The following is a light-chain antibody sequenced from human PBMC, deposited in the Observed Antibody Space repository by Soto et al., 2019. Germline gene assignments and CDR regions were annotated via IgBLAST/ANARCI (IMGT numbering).Light chain of an antibody. CDR3: QSYDSSLSSWV. CDR1: SSNIGARYD. CDR2: ANS. V-gene: IGLV1-40*01. Sequence: QAVVTQPPSVSGAPGQRVTISCTGSSSNIGARYDVHWYQQLPGTAPKLLIYANSNRPSGVPDRFSGSKSGTSASLAITGLQAEDEADYYCQSYDSSLSSWVFGGGTKVTVL. J-gene: IGLJ3*02.